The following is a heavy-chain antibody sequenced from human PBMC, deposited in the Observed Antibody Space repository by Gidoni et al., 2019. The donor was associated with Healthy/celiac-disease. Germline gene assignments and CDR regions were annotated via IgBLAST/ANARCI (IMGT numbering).Heavy chain of an antibody. CDR3: ASLIGFHPHGGDY. V-gene: IGHV3-23*04. CDR2: ISGSGGST. Sequence: EVQLVESGGGLVQPGGSLRLSCAASGFTFSSYAMSWVRQAPGKGLEWDSAISGSGGSTYYADSVKGRFTISRDNSKNTLYLQMNSLRAEDTAVYYCASLIGFHPHGGDYWGQGTLVTVSS. J-gene: IGHJ4*02. CDR1: GFTFSSYA. D-gene: IGHD3-16*01.